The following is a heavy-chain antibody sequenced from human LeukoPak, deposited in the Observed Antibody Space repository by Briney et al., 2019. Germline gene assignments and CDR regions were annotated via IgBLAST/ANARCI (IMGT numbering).Heavy chain of an antibody. Sequence: GGSLRLSWAASGXTFSTYGVHWVLQAPGKGLEWVAVIWHDGSIKYYADSVKGRFTISRDKSKNTLYLQMNSLRAEDTAVYYCARAVGPFDFWGPGTIVIVSS. CDR2: IWHDGSIK. CDR3: ARAVGPFDF. J-gene: IGHJ3*01. CDR1: GXTFSTYG. V-gene: IGHV3-33*01.